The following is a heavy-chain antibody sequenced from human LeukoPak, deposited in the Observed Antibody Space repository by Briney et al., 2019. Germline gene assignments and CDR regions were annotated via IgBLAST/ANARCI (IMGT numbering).Heavy chain of an antibody. CDR3: ATLMVRGVIITSDY. CDR1: GFTFNNYA. J-gene: IGHJ4*02. Sequence: GGSLRLSCAASGFTFNNYAMSWVRQAPGKGLEWVSAIGDNGGDTKYAVSVKGRFTISRDNSKNTLYLQMNSLRAEDTAVYYCATLMVRGVIITSDYWGQGTLVTVSS. V-gene: IGHV3-23*01. CDR2: IGDNGGDT. D-gene: IGHD3-10*01.